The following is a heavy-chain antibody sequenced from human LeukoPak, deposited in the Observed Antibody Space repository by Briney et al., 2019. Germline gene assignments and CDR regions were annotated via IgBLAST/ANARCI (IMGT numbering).Heavy chain of an antibody. Sequence: SETLSLTCTVSAYSISDYFLWGFSRQPPRKGVELIASSNHSGTTCYNPFLRSRVTMSVATSNNQFTLKLSSVTAADTAMYFCTRLSNVAGAPKVYWSDGWGQGTLVTVAS. CDR3: TRLSNVAGAPKVYWSDG. CDR2: SNHSGTT. J-gene: IGHJ5*02. CDR1: AYSISDYFL. V-gene: IGHV4-38-2*02. D-gene: IGHD1-26*01.